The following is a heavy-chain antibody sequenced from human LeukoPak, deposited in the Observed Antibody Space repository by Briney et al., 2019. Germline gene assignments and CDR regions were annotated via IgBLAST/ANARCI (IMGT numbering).Heavy chain of an antibody. CDR2: IYYSGST. D-gene: IGHD6-13*01. J-gene: IGHJ4*02. CDR3: ARGRAAAGRQYYFDY. V-gene: IGHV4-39*01. CDR1: GGSISSSSYY. Sequence: SETLSLTCTVSGGSISSSSYYWGWIRQPPGKGLEWIGSIYYSGSTYHNPSLKSRVSTSVDTSKNQFSLKLSSATAADTAVYYCARGRAAAGRQYYFDYWGQGTLVTVSS.